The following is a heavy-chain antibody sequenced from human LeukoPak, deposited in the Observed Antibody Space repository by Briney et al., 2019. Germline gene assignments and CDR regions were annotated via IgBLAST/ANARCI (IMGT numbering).Heavy chain of an antibody. CDR3: ARNYYDSSGYYFDY. V-gene: IGHV3-23*01. D-gene: IGHD3-22*01. J-gene: IGHJ4*02. CDR2: ISGSGGST. CDR1: GFTFSSYG. Sequence: GGSLRPSCAASGFTFSSYGMSWVRQAPGKGLEWVSAISGSGGSTYYADSVKGRFTISRDNSKNTLYLQMNSLRAEDTAVYYCARNYYDSSGYYFDYWGQGTLVTVSS.